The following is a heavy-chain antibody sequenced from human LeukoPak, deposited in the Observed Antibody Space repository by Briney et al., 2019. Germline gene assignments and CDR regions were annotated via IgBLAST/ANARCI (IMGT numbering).Heavy chain of an antibody. D-gene: IGHD3-22*01. CDR3: ARDGPLYYYDSSGYYVAFDI. V-gene: IGHV1-69*13. J-gene: IGHJ3*02. Sequence: ASVKVSCKASGGTFSSYAISWVRQAPGQGLEWMGGIIPIFGTANYAQKFQGRVTITADEYTSTAYMELSSLRSDDTAVYYCARDGPLYYYDSSGYYVAFDIWGQGTMVTVSS. CDR2: IIPIFGTA. CDR1: GGTFSSYA.